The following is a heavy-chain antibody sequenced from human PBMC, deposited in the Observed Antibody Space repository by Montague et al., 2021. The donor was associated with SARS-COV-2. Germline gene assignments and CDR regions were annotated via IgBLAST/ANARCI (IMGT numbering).Heavy chain of an antibody. V-gene: IGHV4-34*01. D-gene: IGHD4-23*01. J-gene: IGHJ4*02. Sequence: LRLSCAASGFIFSSYSMTWIRQSPGKGLEWIAEINHSGTTNYNFNPSLRSRVTISVDTSKSQFSLKLTSVTAADTGVYYCARWDPQTLTLIGLRGKSASDYWGQGTLVTVSS. CDR2: INHSGTT. CDR1: GFIFSSYS. CDR3: ARWDPQTLTLIGLRGKSASDY.